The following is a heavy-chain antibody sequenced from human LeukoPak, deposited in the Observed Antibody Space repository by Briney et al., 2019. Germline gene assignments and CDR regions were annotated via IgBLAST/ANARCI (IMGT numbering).Heavy chain of an antibody. V-gene: IGHV4-59*01. Sequence: PSETLSLTCTVSGGSISDYSWSWIRQPPGKGLEWIGNIYYSGSANHNPSLKSRVTISRDTSKNQFSLKLTSVTTADTAVYYCARAGGVKTAALDLDYWGQGTLVTVSS. J-gene: IGHJ4*02. CDR3: ARAGGVKTAALDLDY. D-gene: IGHD6-25*01. CDR1: GGSISDYS. CDR2: IYYSGSA.